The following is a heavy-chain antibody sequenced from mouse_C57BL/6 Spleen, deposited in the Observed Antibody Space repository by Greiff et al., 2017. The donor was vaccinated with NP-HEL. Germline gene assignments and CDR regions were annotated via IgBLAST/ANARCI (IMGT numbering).Heavy chain of an antibody. V-gene: IGHV1-19*01. CDR2: INPYNGGT. CDR3: ARRDDYDVNYFDY. D-gene: IGHD2-4*01. CDR1: GYTFTDYY. J-gene: IGHJ2*01. Sequence: VQLQQSGPVLVKPGASVKMSCKASGYTFTDYYMNWVKQSHGKSLEWIGVINPYNGGTSYNQKCKGKATWTVDKSSSTAYMELNSLTSEDSAVDYCARRDDYDVNYFDYWGQGTTLTVSS.